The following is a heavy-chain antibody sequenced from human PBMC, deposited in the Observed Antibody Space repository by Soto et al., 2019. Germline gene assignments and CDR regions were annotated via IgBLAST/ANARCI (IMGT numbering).Heavy chain of an antibody. CDR2: ISGSGGST. Sequence: PGGSLRLSCAASGFTFGTYAMNWVRQAPGKGLEWISAISGSGGSTHYADSLKGRFTISRDNSKNTLYLQMNSLRVEDTAVYYCAKGEAYYYDTSAYFAYWGQGTLVTVSS. CDR3: AKGEAYYYDTSAYFAY. V-gene: IGHV3-23*01. CDR1: GFTFGTYA. J-gene: IGHJ4*02. D-gene: IGHD3-22*01.